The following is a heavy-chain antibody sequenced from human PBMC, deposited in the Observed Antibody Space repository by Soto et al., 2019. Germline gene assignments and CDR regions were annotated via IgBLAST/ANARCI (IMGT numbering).Heavy chain of an antibody. CDR3: ASLAVAGELDY. J-gene: IGHJ4*02. CDR2: ISYDGSNK. V-gene: IGHV3-30-3*01. Sequence: GGSVRLSCAASGFTFSSYAMHWVRQAPGKGLEWVAVISYDGSNKYYADSVKGRFTISRDNSKNTLYLQMNSLRAEDTAVYYCASLAVAGELDYWGQGTLVTVSS. CDR1: GFTFSSYA. D-gene: IGHD6-19*01.